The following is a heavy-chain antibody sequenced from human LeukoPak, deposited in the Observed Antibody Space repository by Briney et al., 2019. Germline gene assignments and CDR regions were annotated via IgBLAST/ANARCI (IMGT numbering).Heavy chain of an antibody. CDR2: ISYDGSNK. CDR3: ARGYGPYYFDY. Sequence: PGGSLRLSCAASGFTFSSYGMHWVRQAPGKGLEWVAVISYDGSNKYYADSVKGRFTISRDNAKNSLYLQMNSLRAEDTALYYCARGYGPYYFDYWGQGTLVTVSS. CDR1: GFTFSSYG. V-gene: IGHV3-30*12. D-gene: IGHD5-18*01. J-gene: IGHJ4*02.